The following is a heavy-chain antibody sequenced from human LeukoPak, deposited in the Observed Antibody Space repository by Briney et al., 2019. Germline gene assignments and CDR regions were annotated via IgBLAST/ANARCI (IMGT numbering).Heavy chain of an antibody. D-gene: IGHD2-15*01. Sequence: GGSLRLSCAASGFTFSTHWMHWVRQAPGKGLVWVSRINADGSSTMYADSVKGRFTISRDNSKNTMSLQMNSLRVEDTAIYYCAKNVVVKRYIDYWGQGTLVTVSS. CDR3: AKNVVVKRYIDY. CDR2: INADGSST. CDR1: GFTFSTHW. V-gene: IGHV3-74*03. J-gene: IGHJ4*02.